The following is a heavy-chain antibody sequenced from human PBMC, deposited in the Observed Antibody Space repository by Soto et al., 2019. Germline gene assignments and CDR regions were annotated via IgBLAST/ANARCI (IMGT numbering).Heavy chain of an antibody. V-gene: IGHV3-21*01. D-gene: IGHD3-22*01. Sequence: GGSLRLSCAASGFTFNTYNMNWVRQAPGKGLVWVASISSTSAYIYYAASLKGRITISRDNAKNSLILQMNSLRADDTAVYFCARGPYHDGSGYYYPLPFDFGGQGTLVTVSS. CDR1: GFTFNTYN. CDR3: ARGPYHDGSGYYYPLPFDF. CDR2: ISSTSAYI. J-gene: IGHJ4*02.